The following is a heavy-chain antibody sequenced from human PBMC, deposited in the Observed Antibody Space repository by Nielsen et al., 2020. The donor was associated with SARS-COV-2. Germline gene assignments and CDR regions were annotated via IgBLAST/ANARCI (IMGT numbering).Heavy chain of an antibody. V-gene: IGHV4-34*01. Sequence: SETLSLTCAVYGGSFSGYYWSWIRQPPGKGLEWIGEINHSGSTNYNPSLKSRVTISVDTSKNQFSLKLRSVTAADTAVYYCARVQFGALDYWGQGTLVTVSS. CDR2: INHSGST. J-gene: IGHJ4*02. CDR1: GGSFSGYY. D-gene: IGHD3-10*01. CDR3: ARVQFGALDY.